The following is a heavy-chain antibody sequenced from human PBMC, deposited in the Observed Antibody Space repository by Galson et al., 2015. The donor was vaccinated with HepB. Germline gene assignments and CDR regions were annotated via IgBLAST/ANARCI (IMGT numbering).Heavy chain of an antibody. CDR3: ARDRGRTTVTVSPREDWYFDL. CDR2: ISSSSSTI. CDR1: GFTFSSYS. J-gene: IGHJ2*01. D-gene: IGHD4-17*01. V-gene: IGHV3-48*02. Sequence: SLRLSCAASGFTFSSYSMNWVRQAPGKGLEWVSYISSSSSTIYYTDSVKGRFTISRDNAKNSLYLQMNSLRDEDTAVYYCARDRGRTTVTVSPREDWYFDLWGRGTLVTVSS.